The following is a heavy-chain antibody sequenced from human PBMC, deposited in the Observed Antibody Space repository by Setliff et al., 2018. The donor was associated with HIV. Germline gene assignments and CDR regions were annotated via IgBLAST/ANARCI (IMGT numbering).Heavy chain of an antibody. CDR2: INEDGSNK. D-gene: IGHD3-10*01. CDR3: ARYFRDGSYNDY. J-gene: IGHJ4*02. CDR1: RFSFSTSW. Sequence: LSLSCAASRFSFSTSWMTWVRQAPGKGLEWIANINEDGSNKYYADSVKGRFTISRDNSKNTLYLQMHSLRGEDTAVYYCARYFRDGSYNDYWGQGTLVTVSS. V-gene: IGHV3-7*01.